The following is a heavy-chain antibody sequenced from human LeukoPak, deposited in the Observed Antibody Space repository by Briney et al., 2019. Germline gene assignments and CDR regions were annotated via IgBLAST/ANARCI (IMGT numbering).Heavy chain of an antibody. CDR2: IKHKADGGTT. J-gene: IGHJ4*02. Sequence: GGSLRLSCAASGFTFSNAWMSWVRQAPGQGLEWVGRIKHKADGGTTDYAAPVKGRFTISRDDSKNTLYLQMNSLKTEDTAVHYCTTDSNPLGVIDYWGQGTLVTVSS. CDR1: GFTFSNAW. CDR3: TTDSNPLGVIDY. D-gene: IGHD4-11*01. V-gene: IGHV3-15*01.